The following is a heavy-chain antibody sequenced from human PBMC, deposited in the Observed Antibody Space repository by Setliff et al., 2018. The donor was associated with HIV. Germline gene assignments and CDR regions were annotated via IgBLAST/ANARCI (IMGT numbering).Heavy chain of an antibody. CDR2: ISRDGGST. V-gene: IGHV3-74*01. CDR3: ATRIQLCY. Sequence: PGGSLRLSCAASGFNVGDYGIHWVRQAPGKGLVWVSRISRDGGSTSYADSVKGRFTVSRDNAKNTLYLQMNSLRAEDTAVYYCATRIQLCYWGQGTLVTVSS. CDR1: GFNVGDYG. J-gene: IGHJ4*02. D-gene: IGHD5-18*01.